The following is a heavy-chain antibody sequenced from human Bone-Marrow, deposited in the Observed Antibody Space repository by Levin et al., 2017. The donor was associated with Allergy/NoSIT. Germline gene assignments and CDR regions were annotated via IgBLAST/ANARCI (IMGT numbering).Heavy chain of an antibody. V-gene: IGHV3-20*04. D-gene: IGHD6-13*01. CDR3: VRSYSSSWSGWFDA. CDR1: GFSFDDYG. CDR2: ISWNGGKT. Sequence: GGSLRLSCVVSGLTSGFSFDDYGMNWVRQAPGKGLEWVASISWNGGKTAYADSVKGRFTISRANAKNSLYLEMDSLRPEDTALYYCVRSYSSSWSGWFDAWGQGTLVTVFS. J-gene: IGHJ5*02.